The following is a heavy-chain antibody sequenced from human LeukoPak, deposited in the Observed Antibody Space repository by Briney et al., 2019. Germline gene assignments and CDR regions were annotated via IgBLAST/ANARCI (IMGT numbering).Heavy chain of an antibody. CDR1: GFTFSSYE. V-gene: IGHV3-48*03. J-gene: IGHJ5*02. Sequence: GGSLRLSCVASGFTFSSYEMNWVRQGPGKGLEWLSYINSGGSSIHYADSVKGRFTISRDNARNSLYLQMNSLRAEDTGIYYCARDRSGWHKWFDPWGQGTLVTVSS. D-gene: IGHD6-19*01. CDR2: INSGGSSI. CDR3: ARDRSGWHKWFDP.